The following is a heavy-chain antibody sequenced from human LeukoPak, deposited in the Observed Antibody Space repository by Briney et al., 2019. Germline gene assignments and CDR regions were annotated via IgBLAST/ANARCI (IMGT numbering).Heavy chain of an antibody. CDR2: IHSNGRT. V-gene: IGHV4-59*01. J-gene: IGHJ4*02. Sequence: SETLSLTCTVSGGSLSSDYWSWIRHPPGKGLEWIAYIHSNGRTNYNPSLKSRVTISLDTSKSQFSLKLSSVTAAGTAVYYCAKGAGWYEVWGQGALVTVSS. CDR1: GGSLSSDY. CDR3: AKGAGWYEV. D-gene: IGHD6-19*01.